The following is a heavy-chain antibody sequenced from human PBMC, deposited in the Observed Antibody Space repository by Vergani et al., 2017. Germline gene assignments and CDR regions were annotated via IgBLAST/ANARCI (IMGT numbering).Heavy chain of an antibody. Sequence: LVQSGAEVKKPGTSVKVSCKASGFTFTSSAMQWVRQARGQRPEWIGWIVVGSGNTNYAQKFQERVTITRDMSTSTAYMELNSLRAEDTAVYYCAKDRPYNWNSRDSKNWFDLWGQGTLVTVSS. CDR2: IVVGSGNT. V-gene: IGHV1-58*02. CDR1: GFTFTSSA. D-gene: IGHD1-7*01. J-gene: IGHJ5*02. CDR3: AKDRPYNWNSRDSKNWFDL.